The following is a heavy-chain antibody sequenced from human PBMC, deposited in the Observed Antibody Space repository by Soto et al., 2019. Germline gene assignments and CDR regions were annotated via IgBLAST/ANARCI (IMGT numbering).Heavy chain of an antibody. D-gene: IGHD6-6*01. J-gene: IGHJ6*03. Sequence: SVKVCCKDSGGTFSSYTISWVRQAPGQGFEWMGRIIPILGIANYAQKFQGRVTITADKSTSTAYMELSSLRSEDTAVYYCAESSIAARGDYYYYMDVWGKGTTVTVSS. CDR1: GGTFSSYT. V-gene: IGHV1-69*02. CDR3: AESSIAARGDYYYYMDV. CDR2: IIPILGIA.